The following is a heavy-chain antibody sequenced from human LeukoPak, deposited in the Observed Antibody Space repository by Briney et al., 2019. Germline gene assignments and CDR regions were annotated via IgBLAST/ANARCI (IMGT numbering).Heavy chain of an antibody. J-gene: IGHJ3*02. V-gene: IGHV3-30*18. D-gene: IGHD2-21*02. CDR3: AKIIVVVTAGHDAFDI. CDR1: GFTFSSYG. CDR2: ISYDGSNK. Sequence: GGSLRLSCAASGFTFSSYGMHWVRQAPGKGLEWVAVISYDGSNKYYADAVKGRFTISRDNSKNTLYLQMNSLRAEDTAVYYCAKIIVVVTAGHDAFDIWGQGTMVTVSS.